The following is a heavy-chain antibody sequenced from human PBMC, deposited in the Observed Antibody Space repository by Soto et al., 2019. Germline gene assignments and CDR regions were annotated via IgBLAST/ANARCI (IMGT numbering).Heavy chain of an antibody. Sequence: SETLSLTCTVSGGSISSYYCSWIRQPPGKGLEWIGYIYCSGSTNYNPSLKSRVTISVDTSKNQFSLKLSSVTAADTAVYYCARDYYGMDVWGQGTTVTVSS. CDR2: IYCSGST. J-gene: IGHJ6*02. CDR1: GGSISSYY. V-gene: IGHV4-59*01. CDR3: ARDYYGMDV.